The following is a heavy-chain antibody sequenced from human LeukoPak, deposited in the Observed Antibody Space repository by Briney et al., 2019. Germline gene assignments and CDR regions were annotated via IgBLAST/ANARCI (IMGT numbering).Heavy chain of an antibody. CDR1: GFTFSKYW. Sequence: GGSLRLSCAASGFTFSKYWMLWVRQAPGKGLESVSRINTDGTVTTYANSVKGRLAVSRDNADNTMFLQMNSVRDEDTAVYYCATKQWLAPPPDSWGQGTPVTVSS. CDR2: INTDGTVT. D-gene: IGHD6-19*01. V-gene: IGHV3-74*01. CDR3: ATKQWLAPPPDS. J-gene: IGHJ4*02.